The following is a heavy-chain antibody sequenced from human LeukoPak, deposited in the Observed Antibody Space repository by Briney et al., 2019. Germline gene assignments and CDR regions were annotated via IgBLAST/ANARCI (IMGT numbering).Heavy chain of an antibody. CDR2: ISWNSGSI. V-gene: IGHV3-9*01. D-gene: IGHD3-9*01. CDR3: AKDWGYDILTGYPDY. Sequence: PGGSLRLSCAASGFTFDDYAMHWVRQAPGKGLEWVSGISWNSGSIGYADSVKGRFTISRDNAKNSLYLQMNSLRAEDTALYYCAKDWGYDILTGYPDYWGQGTLVTVSS. J-gene: IGHJ4*02. CDR1: GFTFDDYA.